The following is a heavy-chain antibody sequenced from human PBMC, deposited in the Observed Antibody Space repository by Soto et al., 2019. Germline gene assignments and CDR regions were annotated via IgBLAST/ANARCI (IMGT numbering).Heavy chain of an antibody. J-gene: IGHJ6*02. CDR3: VRQGFGRLHGLVDV. CDR1: DDSSSNYK. V-gene: IGHV4-59*08. D-gene: IGHD3-10*01. Sequence: QVQLQESGPGLVKPSETLSLTCTVSDDSSSNYKWSWIRQPPGRRLEWIGYIDSNGGTSYNPSLQSRVTISIATSTTQFFLELSSVTAADTAVYYCVRQGFGRLHGLVDVWGQGTTVTVSS. CDR2: IDSNGGT.